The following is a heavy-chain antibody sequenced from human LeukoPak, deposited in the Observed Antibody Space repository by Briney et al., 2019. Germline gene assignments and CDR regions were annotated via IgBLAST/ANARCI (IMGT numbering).Heavy chain of an antibody. D-gene: IGHD5-18*01. CDR1: GGSISSYY. V-gene: IGHV4-59*08. J-gene: IGHJ4*02. Sequence: PSETLSLTCTVSGGSISSYYWSWIRQPPGKGLEWIGYIYYSGSTNYNPSLKSRVTLSVDTSKNQFSLKLSSVTAADTAVYYCARKWIQLWLHWGQGTLVTVS. CDR3: ARKWIQLWLH. CDR2: IYYSGST.